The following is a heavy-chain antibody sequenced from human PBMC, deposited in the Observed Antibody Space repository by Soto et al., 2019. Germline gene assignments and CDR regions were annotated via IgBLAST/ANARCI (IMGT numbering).Heavy chain of an antibody. D-gene: IGHD3-10*01. CDR1: GGSISSGGYY. J-gene: IGHJ4*02. CDR2: IYYSGST. Sequence: QVQLQESGPGLVKPSQTLSLTCTVSGGSISSGGYYWSWIRQHPGKGLEWIGYIYYSGSTYYNPSLKRRVTIAVDTAKNRFSLKLSSVTAADTAVYYCAIGPGTMATIDYWGQGTLVTVSS. CDR3: AIGPGTMATIDY. V-gene: IGHV4-31*03.